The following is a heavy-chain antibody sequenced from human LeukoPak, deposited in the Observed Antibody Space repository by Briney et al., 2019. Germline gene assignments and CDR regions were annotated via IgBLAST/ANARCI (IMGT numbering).Heavy chain of an antibody. CDR2: IYYSGST. CDR1: GGSISSYY. V-gene: IGHV4-59*01. Sequence: SETLSLTCTVSGGSISSYYWSWIRQPPGKGLEWVGYIYYSGSTNYNPSLKSRVTISVDTSKNQFSLKLSSVTAADTAVYYCARGLTHYDYVWGSYRENKNLYNWFDPWGQGTLVTVSS. D-gene: IGHD3-16*02. J-gene: IGHJ5*02. CDR3: ARGLTHYDYVWGSYRENKNLYNWFDP.